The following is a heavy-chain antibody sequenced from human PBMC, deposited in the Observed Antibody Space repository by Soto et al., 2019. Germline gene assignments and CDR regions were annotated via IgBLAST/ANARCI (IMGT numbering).Heavy chain of an antibody. CDR3: ARDRVMVRGVIILAAFDI. CDR2: ISAYNGNT. D-gene: IGHD3-10*01. V-gene: IGHV1-18*01. J-gene: IGHJ3*02. CDR1: GYTFTSYG. Sequence: ASVKVSCKASGYTFTSYGISWVRQAPGQGLEWMGWISAYNGNTNYAQKIQGRVTMTTDTSTSTAYMEMRSLRSDVTAVYYCARDRVMVRGVIILAAFDIWGQGTMVTVSS.